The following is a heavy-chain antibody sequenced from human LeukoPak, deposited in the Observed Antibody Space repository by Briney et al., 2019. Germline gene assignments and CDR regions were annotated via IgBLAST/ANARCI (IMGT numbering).Heavy chain of an antibody. D-gene: IGHD3-22*01. V-gene: IGHV4-59*08. J-gene: IGHJ4*02. CDR1: GGPITSYY. CDR2: IYYSGST. CDR3: ARRPTRLLPRAFDY. Sequence: SETLSLTCTVSGGPITSYYWSWIRQPPGKGLEWIGYIYYSGSTNYNPSLKSRLTISVDTSKNQFSLKLSSVTAADTAVYYCARRPTRLLPRAFDYWGQGTLVTVSS.